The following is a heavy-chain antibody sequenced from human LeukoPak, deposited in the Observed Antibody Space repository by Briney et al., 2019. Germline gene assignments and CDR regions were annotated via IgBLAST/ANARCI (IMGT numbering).Heavy chain of an antibody. D-gene: IGHD2/OR15-2a*01. CDR2: ISSSGTTI. V-gene: IGHV3-48*03. CDR3: ARDDPRMKTSADY. CDR1: GFTFSSYE. Sequence: PGGSLILSCAASGFTFSSYEMNWVRQAPGKGLEWVSYISSSGTTIFYADSVKGRFTISRDNAKNSLYLQMNSLRAEDTAVYYCARDDPRMKTSADYWGQGTLVTVSS. J-gene: IGHJ4*02.